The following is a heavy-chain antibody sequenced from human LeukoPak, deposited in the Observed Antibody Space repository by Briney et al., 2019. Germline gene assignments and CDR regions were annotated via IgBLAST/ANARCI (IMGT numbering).Heavy chain of an antibody. Sequence: PGGSLRLSCAASGFTFSSYAMSWVRQAPGKGLEWVSAISGSGGSTYYADSVKGRFTISRDNSKNTLYLQMNSLRAEDTAVYYCAKAPFITMVRGVISSYIDYWGQGTLVTVSS. CDR1: GFTFSSYA. V-gene: IGHV3-23*01. J-gene: IGHJ4*02. CDR3: AKAPFITMVRGVISSYIDY. D-gene: IGHD3-10*01. CDR2: ISGSGGST.